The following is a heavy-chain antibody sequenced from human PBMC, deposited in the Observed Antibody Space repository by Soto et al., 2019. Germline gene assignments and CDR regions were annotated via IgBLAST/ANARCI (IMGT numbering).Heavy chain of an antibody. J-gene: IGHJ4*02. CDR2: ISAYNGNT. V-gene: IGHV1-18*01. Sequence: ASVKVSCKASGYTFTSYCISWARQAPGQGLEWMGWISAYNGNTNYAQKLQGRVTMTTDTSTSTAYMELRSLRSDDTAVYYCARGAIVVVPAARVLDYWGQATLVTVSS. CDR1: GYTFTSYC. D-gene: IGHD2-2*01. CDR3: ARGAIVVVPAARVLDY.